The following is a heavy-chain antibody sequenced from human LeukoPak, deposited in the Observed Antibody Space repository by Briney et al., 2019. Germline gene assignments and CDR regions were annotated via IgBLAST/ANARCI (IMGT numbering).Heavy chain of an antibody. CDR1: GFTFGNHG. CDR3: AKDDAWLRFGE. J-gene: IGHJ4*02. D-gene: IGHD3-10*01. Sequence: GGSLRLSCAASGFTFGNHGMNWVRQAPGKGLEWVSGISPSGDITYYADSVKGRFTISRDNSKNTLYLEVISLTAEDTAVYYCAKDDAWLRFGEWSQGTLVTVSS. V-gene: IGHV3-23*01. CDR2: ISPSGDIT.